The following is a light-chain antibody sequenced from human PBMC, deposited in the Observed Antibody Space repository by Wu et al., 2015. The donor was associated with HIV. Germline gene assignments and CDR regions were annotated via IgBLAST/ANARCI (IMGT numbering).Light chain of an antibody. Sequence: EIVLTQSPGTLSLSPGERATLSCRASQSVSSSHLAWYQQKPGQAPRLLIYGASSRATGIPDRFSGSGSGTDFTLTISRLEPEDFAVYYCQQYGSSRTFGQGIKVEIK. CDR3: QQYGSSRT. J-gene: IGKJ1*01. V-gene: IGKV3-20*01. CDR2: GAS. CDR1: QSVSSSH.